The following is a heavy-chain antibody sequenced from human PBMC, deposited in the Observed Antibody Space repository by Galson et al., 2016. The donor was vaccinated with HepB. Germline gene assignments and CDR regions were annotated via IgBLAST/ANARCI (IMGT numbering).Heavy chain of an antibody. Sequence: SETLSLTCTVSGASISSRGYYWTWIRQSPGKGLEWIGSISYSGSTHYSPSLKSRVTISGDTSKNQFYLKLNSMSAADTAVYYCARALEYRDAGSPYNWFEPWGQGTLVTVSP. D-gene: IGHD6-6*01. CDR2: ISYSGST. V-gene: IGHV4-39*01. CDR1: GASISSRGYY. CDR3: ARALEYRDAGSPYNWFEP. J-gene: IGHJ5*02.